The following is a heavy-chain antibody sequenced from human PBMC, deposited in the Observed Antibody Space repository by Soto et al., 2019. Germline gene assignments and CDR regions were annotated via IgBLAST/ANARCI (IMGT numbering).Heavy chain of an antibody. CDR1: GFTFSSYA. CDR2: ISGSGGST. CDR3: AKDLGDDYVWGSYRFEDY. J-gene: IGHJ4*02. D-gene: IGHD3-16*02. V-gene: IGHV3-23*01. Sequence: EVQLLESGGGLVQPGGSLRLSCAASGFTFSSYAMSWVRQAPGKGLEWVSAISGSGGSTYYADSVKGRFTISRDNSKNTLYLQMNSLRAEDTAVYYCAKDLGDDYVWGSYRFEDYWGQGTLVTVSS.